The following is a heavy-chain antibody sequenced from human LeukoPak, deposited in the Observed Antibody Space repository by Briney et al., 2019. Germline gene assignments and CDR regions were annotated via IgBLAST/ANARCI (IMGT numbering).Heavy chain of an antibody. V-gene: IGHV3-23*01. CDR3: AKDRGSSIAAADSLLFDY. CDR2: LRGGGGST. J-gene: IGHJ4*02. D-gene: IGHD6-13*01. Sequence: GGSLRLSCAASGFTFRSKPMTWVPRAPGKGLGWAPPLRGGGGSTYYADSVKGRFTISRDNSKNTLYLQMNSLRAEDTAVYYCAKDRGSSIAAADSLLFDYWGQGTLVTVSS. CDR1: GFTFRSKP.